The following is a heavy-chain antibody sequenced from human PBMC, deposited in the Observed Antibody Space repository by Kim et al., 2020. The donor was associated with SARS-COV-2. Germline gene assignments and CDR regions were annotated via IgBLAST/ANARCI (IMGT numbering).Heavy chain of an antibody. CDR3: AKQGWLAAYDQ. D-gene: IGHD6-19*01. V-gene: IGHV3-23*01. CDR2: ISGSGTT. CDR1: GFTFSSFV. Sequence: GGSLRLSCAASGFTFSSFVMSWVRQAPGKGLEWVSVISGSGTTFYTDSVKGRLPVSRDNSKNTLYLQMSSLRVEDTAVYYCAKQGWLAAYDQWGQGTLVTVSS. J-gene: IGHJ4*02.